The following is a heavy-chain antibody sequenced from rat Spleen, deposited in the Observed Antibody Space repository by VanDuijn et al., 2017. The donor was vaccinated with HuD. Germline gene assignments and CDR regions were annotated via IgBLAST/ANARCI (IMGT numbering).Heavy chain of an antibody. V-gene: IGHV5-20*01. Sequence: EVQLVESGGGLVQPGRSMKLSCAASGVTFSNYGMAWVRQAPKKGLEWVAYISYDGGTTYYRDSVKGQFTISRDNAKRTLNLQMDSLKSEDTATYYCTTLSSYTHWYFDFWGPGTMVTVSS. CDR2: ISYDGGTT. J-gene: IGHJ1*01. CDR3: TTLSSYTHWYFDF. D-gene: IGHD1-2*01. CDR1: GVTFSNYG.